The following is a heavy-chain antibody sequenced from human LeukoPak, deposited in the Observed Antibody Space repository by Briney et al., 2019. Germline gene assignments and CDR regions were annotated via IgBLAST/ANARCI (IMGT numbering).Heavy chain of an antibody. CDR3: EKSNGYGLIDI. D-gene: IGHD3-22*01. Sequence: SETLSLTCAVYGGSFSGYYWSWIRQPPGKWLEWIGEINHSGSTNYNPSLKSRVTISVDTSKNQFSLKLSSVTAADTAVYYCEKSNGYGLIDIWGQGTMVTVSS. CDR2: INHSGST. J-gene: IGHJ3*02. V-gene: IGHV4-34*01. CDR1: GGSFSGYY.